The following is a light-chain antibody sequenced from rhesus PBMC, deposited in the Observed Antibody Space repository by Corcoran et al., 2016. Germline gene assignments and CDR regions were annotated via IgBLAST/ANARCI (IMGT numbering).Light chain of an antibody. CDR3: QQYNSSPYS. Sequence: DIQMTQSPSSLSASVGDTVTITCRASQSISSWLAWYQQKPGKAPNVRIYKASSWQSGVPSRFSGSGSRTDFTLTIRSLQSEDFATYYCQQYNSSPYSFGRGTKVEIK. V-gene: IGKV1-22*01. CDR1: QSISSW. CDR2: KAS. J-gene: IGKJ2*01.